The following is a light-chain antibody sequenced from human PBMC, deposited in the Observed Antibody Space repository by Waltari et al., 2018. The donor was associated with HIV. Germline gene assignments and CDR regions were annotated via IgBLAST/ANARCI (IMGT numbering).Light chain of an antibody. J-gene: IGKJ1*01. CDR2: KAS. CDR1: QSISSW. CDR3: QQYNSYPT. Sequence: DIQMTQSPSTLSASVGDRVTITCRASQSISSWWAWYQQKPGKAPKLLIYKASSLERGVPSRFSGSGSGTEFTLTISSLQPDEFATYYCQQYNSYPTFGQGTKVEIK. V-gene: IGKV1-5*03.